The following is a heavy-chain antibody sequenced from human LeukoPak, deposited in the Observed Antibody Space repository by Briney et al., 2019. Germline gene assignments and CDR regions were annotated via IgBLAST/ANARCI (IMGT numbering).Heavy chain of an antibody. V-gene: IGHV3-74*01. CDR3: ARDAPGNTALDY. J-gene: IGHJ4*02. D-gene: IGHD5-18*01. CDR1: GFTFVSYW. Sequence: GGSLRLSCAASGFTFVSYWMHWVRQAPGKGLVWVSRINGYGSSTDFADSVKGRFTISRDNAKNTLYLQMSSLRAEDTAVYYCARDAPGNTALDYWGQGTLVTVSS. CDR2: INGYGSST.